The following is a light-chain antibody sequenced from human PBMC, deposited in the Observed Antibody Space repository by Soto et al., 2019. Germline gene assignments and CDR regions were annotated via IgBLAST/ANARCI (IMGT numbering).Light chain of an antibody. CDR1: SSDVGGYNH. Sequence: QPVLTKPASVSGSPGQSITISCTGTSSDVGGYNHVSWYQQHAGKAPRLMIYDVSYRPSGVSNRFSGSKSGNTAFLTISGLQAEDEADYYCKSFRRAFTYVFGTGTKVTV. CDR3: KSFRRAFTYV. V-gene: IGLV2-14*03. J-gene: IGLJ1*01. CDR2: DVS.